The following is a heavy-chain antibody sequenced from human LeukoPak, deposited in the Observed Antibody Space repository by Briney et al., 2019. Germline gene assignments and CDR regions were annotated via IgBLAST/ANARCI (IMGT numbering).Heavy chain of an antibody. CDR1: GFSFSSYG. J-gene: IGHJ4*02. CDR2: LSGSSTST. Sequence: GGSLRLSCAASGFSFSSYGLSWVRQAPGEGLEWVSTLSGSSTSTYYAGSVKGRFTISRDNSKNTMYLQMNSLRVEDTAVYYCAKARSRVTSLVVVTPAFDSWGQGTLVTVSS. V-gene: IGHV3-23*01. D-gene: IGHD3-22*01. CDR3: AKARSRVTSLVVVTPAFDS.